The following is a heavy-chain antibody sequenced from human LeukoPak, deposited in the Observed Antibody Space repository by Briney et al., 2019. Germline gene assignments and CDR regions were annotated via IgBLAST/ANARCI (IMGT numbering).Heavy chain of an antibody. CDR3: ARGNAPLPSDY. D-gene: IGHD2-2*01. J-gene: IGHJ4*02. CDR1: AFPLRAYS. CDR2: ISIDGRYI. V-gene: IGHV3-21*01. Sequence: KPGGSLRLSCAASAFPLRAYSMHWVRQAPGKGLEWVSSISIDGRYIYYADSVKGRFTISNDNAKNSLYLQMNSLRAEDTAVYYCARGNAPLPSDYWGQGTLVTVSS.